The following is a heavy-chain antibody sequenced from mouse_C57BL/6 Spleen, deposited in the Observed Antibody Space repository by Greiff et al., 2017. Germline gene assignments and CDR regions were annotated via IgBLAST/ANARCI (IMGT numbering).Heavy chain of an antibody. Sequence: EVQRVESGGGLVKPGGSLKLSCAASGFTFSSYAMSWVRQTPEKRLEWVATISDGGSYTYYPDNVKGRFTISRDNAKNNQYLQMSHLKSEDTAMYYCARDDYVRSWFAYWGQGTLVTVSA. CDR3: ARDDYVRSWFAY. D-gene: IGHD2-4*01. V-gene: IGHV5-4*01. J-gene: IGHJ3*01. CDR2: ISDGGSYT. CDR1: GFTFSSYA.